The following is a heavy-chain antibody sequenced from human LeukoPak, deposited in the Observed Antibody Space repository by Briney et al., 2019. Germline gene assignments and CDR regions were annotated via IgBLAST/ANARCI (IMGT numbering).Heavy chain of an antibody. Sequence: GASVKLSCKASGYTFTGYYMHWVRQAPGQGLEGRGWINPNSGGTNDAQKFQGRVTMTRDTSISTAYMELSRLRSDDTAVYYCARTSDLWGETDYWGQGTLVTVSS. J-gene: IGHJ4*02. CDR2: INPNSGGT. CDR1: GYTFTGYY. D-gene: IGHD3-16*01. V-gene: IGHV1-2*02. CDR3: ARTSDLWGETDY.